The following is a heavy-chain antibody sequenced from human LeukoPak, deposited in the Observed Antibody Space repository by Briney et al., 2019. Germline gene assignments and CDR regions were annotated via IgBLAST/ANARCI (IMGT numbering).Heavy chain of an antibody. CDR1: GFTFSSYS. D-gene: IGHD6-13*01. V-gene: IGHV3-21*01. J-gene: IGHJ4*02. CDR3: ARGQRRWALAAAGTAYFDY. CDR2: ISSSSSYI. Sequence: PGGSLRLSCAASGFTFSSYSMNWVRQAPGKGLEWVSSISSSSSYIYYADSVKGRFTISRDNAKNSLYLQMNSLRAEDTAVYYCARGQRRWALAAAGTAYFDYWGQGTLVTVSS.